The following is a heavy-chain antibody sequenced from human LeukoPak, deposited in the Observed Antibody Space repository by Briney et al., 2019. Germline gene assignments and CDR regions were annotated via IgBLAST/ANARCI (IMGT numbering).Heavy chain of an antibody. J-gene: IGHJ4*02. V-gene: IGHV3-53*01. Sequence: PGGSLRLSCAASGFSVSTHYMSWVRQAPGKGLEWVSVIYNTGRTYYADSVKGRFTISIDNSKNTLFLQMNSLRADDTAVYYCARVRDGVYSGSHFDYWGQGTLATVPS. CDR1: GFSVSTHY. CDR2: IYNTGRT. CDR3: ARVRDGVYSGSHFDY. D-gene: IGHD1-26*01.